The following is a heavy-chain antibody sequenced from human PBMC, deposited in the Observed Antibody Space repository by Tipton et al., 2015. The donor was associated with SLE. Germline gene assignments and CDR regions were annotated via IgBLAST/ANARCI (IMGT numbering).Heavy chain of an antibody. CDR3: ARFSPPDL. D-gene: IGHD2/OR15-2a*01. J-gene: IGHJ2*01. CDR2: ISGSGKTI. Sequence: GSLRLSCAASGFSFSDYYMTWIRQAPGKGLEWVSYISGSGKTIYYADSVRGRFTISRDDAKNSLYLQMNSLSAEDTAVYYCARFSPPDLWGRGTLVTVSS. V-gene: IGHV3-11*01. CDR1: GFSFSDYY.